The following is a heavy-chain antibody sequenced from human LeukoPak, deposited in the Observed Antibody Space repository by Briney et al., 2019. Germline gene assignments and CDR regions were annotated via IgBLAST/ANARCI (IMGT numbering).Heavy chain of an antibody. J-gene: IGHJ1*01. V-gene: IGHV4-34*01. Sequence: PSETLSLTCAVYGGSFSGYYWSWIRQPPGKGLEWIGEINHSGSTNYNPSLKSRVTISVDTSKNQFSLKLSSVTAADTAVYYCARVLRHRSSSWRPTYEYYQHWGQGTLVTVSS. D-gene: IGHD6-13*01. CDR2: INHSGST. CDR1: GGSFSGYY. CDR3: ARVLRHRSSSWRPTYEYYQH.